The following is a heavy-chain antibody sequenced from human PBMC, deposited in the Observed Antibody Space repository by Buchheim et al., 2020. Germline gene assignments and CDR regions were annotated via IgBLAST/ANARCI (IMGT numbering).Heavy chain of an antibody. Sequence: EVQLVESGGGLIQPGGSLRLSCAASGFTFTTFWMHWVRQVPGKGLMWVSRINPDGSDRSYAASVKGRFTLSRDNAENTLYLQMNSLTVEDTGVYSCAREVRGHAYFDTWGQGT. V-gene: IGHV3-74*01. CDR3: AREVRGHAYFDT. CDR1: GFTFTTFW. J-gene: IGHJ4*02. CDR2: INPDGSDR.